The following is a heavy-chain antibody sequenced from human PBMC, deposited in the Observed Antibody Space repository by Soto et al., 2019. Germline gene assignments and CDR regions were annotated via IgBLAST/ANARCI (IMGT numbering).Heavy chain of an antibody. CDR3: ARWLRNGMHV. V-gene: IGHV1-18*01. D-gene: IGHD3-22*01. Sequence: QVQLVQSGAEVKKPGASVKVSCKASGYTFINYGISWVRQAPGQGLEWMGWISTYNGNTKYAQKVHGRVTMTTDTSTSTAYTELRSLRSGDTALYYCARWLRNGMHVWGQGTTVTVSS. CDR1: GYTFINYG. J-gene: IGHJ6*02. CDR2: ISTYNGNT.